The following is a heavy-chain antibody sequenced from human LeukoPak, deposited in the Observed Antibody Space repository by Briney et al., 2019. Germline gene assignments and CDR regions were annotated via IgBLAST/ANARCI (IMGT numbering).Heavy chain of an antibody. CDR1: GGSISSSSYY. J-gene: IGHJ4*02. Sequence: ETLSLTCTVSGGSISSSSYYWGWIRQPPGKGLEWIGSIYYSGSTYYNPSLKSRVTISVDTSKNQFSLKLSSVTAADTAVYYCARQASGWPFDYWGQGTLVTVSS. D-gene: IGHD6-19*01. CDR3: ARQASGWPFDY. CDR2: IYYSGST. V-gene: IGHV4-39*01.